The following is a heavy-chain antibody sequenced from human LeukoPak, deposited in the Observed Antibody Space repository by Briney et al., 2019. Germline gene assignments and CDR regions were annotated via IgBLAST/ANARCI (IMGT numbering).Heavy chain of an antibody. D-gene: IGHD1-20*01. CDR3: ARAVTGTTSYYYYYMDV. J-gene: IGHJ6*03. V-gene: IGHV1-2*02. CDR1: GYTFTSYY. CDR2: INPNSGGA. Sequence: ASVKVSCKASGYTFTSYYMHWVRQAPGQGLEWMGWINPNSGGANYAQKFQGRVTMTRDTSISTAYMELSRLRSDDTAVYYCARAVTGTTSYYYYYMDVWGKGTTVTISS.